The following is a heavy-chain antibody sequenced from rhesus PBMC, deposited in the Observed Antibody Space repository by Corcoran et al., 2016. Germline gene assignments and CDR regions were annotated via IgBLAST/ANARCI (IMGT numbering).Heavy chain of an antibody. J-gene: IGHJ4*01. D-gene: IGHD6S26*01. Sequence: QVQLQESGPGGVKPSETLSLTCAVSGGSISDSYRWRWIRQPPGKGLEGIGYIYGSNTSTNYNPSLKSRVTVSKDTSKNQFSLKLSSVTAADTAVYYCARNSYGAAGHWGQGVLVTVSS. CDR2: IYGSNTST. CDR1: GGSISDSYR. CDR3: ARNSYGAAGH. V-gene: IGHV4S10*01.